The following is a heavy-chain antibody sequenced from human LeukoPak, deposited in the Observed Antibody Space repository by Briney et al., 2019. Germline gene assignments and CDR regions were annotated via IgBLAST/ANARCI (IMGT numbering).Heavy chain of an antibody. CDR3: ARRMAPYCGGDCYPSSYYGMDV. V-gene: IGHV3-11*01. D-gene: IGHD2-21*02. J-gene: IGHJ6*02. Sequence: PGGSLRLSCAASGFTFSDYYMSWIRQAPGKGLEGVSYISSSGSTIYYADSVKGRFTISRDNAKNSLYLQMNSLRAEDTAVYYCARRMAPYCGGDCYPSSYYGMDVWGQGTTVTVSS. CDR2: ISSSGSTI. CDR1: GFTFSDYY.